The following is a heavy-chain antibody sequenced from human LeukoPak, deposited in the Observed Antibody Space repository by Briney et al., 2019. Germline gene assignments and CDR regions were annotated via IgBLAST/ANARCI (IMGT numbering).Heavy chain of an antibody. CDR3: ARGRLLYSYFDY. D-gene: IGHD3-3*01. CDR2: MNPNSGNT. CDR1: GYTFTSYD. Sequence: EASVKVSCKASGYTFTSYDINWVRQATGQGLEWMGWMNPNSGNTGYAQKFQGRVTMTRNTSISTAYMELSSLRSEDTAVYYCARGRLLYSYFDYWGQGTLVTVSS. J-gene: IGHJ4*02. V-gene: IGHV1-8*01.